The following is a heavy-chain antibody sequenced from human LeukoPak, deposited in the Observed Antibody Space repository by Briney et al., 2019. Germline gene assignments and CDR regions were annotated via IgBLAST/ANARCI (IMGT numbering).Heavy chain of an antibody. D-gene: IGHD2-2*02. CDR2: IYPGDPDT. CDR3: ARRSTCSSTSCYIFDY. V-gene: IGHV5-51*01. J-gene: IGHJ4*02. Sequence: GESLKISCKGSGYSFTSYWIGWVRQMPGKGLEWMGIIYPGDPDTRYSPSFQGQVTISADKSISTACLQWSSLKASDTAMYYCARRSTCSSTSCYIFDYWGRGTLVTVSS. CDR1: GYSFTSYW.